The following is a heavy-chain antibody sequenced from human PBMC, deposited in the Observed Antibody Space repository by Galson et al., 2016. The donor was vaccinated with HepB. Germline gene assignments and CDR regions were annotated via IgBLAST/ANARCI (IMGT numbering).Heavy chain of an antibody. CDR3: TYCGGDCYSTNYHGMDV. Sequence: SVKVSCKASGGIFTTYAISWVRQAPGQGLEWMGGILPIFGAANYAQKFQGRLTITADESTSTAHMELSSLRSEDTAVYYATYCGGDCYSTNYHGMDVWGQGTTVTVSS. J-gene: IGHJ6*02. CDR1: GGIFTTYA. V-gene: IGHV1-69*13. CDR2: ILPIFGAA. D-gene: IGHD2-21*02.